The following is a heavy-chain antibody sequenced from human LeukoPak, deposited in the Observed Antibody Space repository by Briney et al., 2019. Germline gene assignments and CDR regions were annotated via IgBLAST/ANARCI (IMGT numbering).Heavy chain of an antibody. CDR3: ATDGPEFNYDS. J-gene: IGHJ4*02. CDR2: ISGNGERT. D-gene: IGHD2/OR15-2a*01. CDR1: GLMFSRYR. V-gene: IGHV3-64*01. Sequence: GGSLRLSCEASGLMFSRYRMHWVRQAPGKGLEFVSAISGNGERTDYASSVRGRFTISRDNSKNTLYLQMGSLRTEDTAIYYCATDGPEFNYDSWGQGTQVTVSS.